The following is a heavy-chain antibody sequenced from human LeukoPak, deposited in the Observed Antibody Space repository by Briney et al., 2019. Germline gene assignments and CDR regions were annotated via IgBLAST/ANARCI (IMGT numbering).Heavy chain of an antibody. CDR1: GGSISSYY. V-gene: IGHV4-59*01. Sequence: SETLSLTCTVSGGSISSYYWSWIRQPPGKGLEWIWYIYYSGSTNYNPSLKSRVTISVDTYKNQFSLQLSYVTAADTAVYYCAKDPGYNSGWRDWFDPWGQGTLVTVSS. J-gene: IGHJ5*02. CDR2: IYYSGST. D-gene: IGHD6-19*01. CDR3: AKDPGYNSGWRDWFDP.